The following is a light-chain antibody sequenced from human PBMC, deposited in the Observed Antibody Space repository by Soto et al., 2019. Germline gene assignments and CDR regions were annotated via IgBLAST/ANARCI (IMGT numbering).Light chain of an antibody. CDR2: DTS. Sequence: ETVLTQSTATLSLSPGERATLSCRASQSVSIYLACYQQKPGQAPRLLIYDTSNRATGIPARFSGSGSGTDVTLTISSLEPEDCAVYYCQQRSNYIPFGQGTRLEIK. V-gene: IGKV3-11*01. CDR1: QSVSIY. J-gene: IGKJ5*01. CDR3: QQRSNYIP.